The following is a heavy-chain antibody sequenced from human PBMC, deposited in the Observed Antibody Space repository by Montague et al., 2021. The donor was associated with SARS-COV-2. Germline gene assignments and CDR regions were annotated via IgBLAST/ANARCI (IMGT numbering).Heavy chain of an antibody. J-gene: IGHJ4*02. Sequence: VKPTQTLTLTCTFSGVSLSTPNVGVGWIRQPPGKALEGVAVIYSNDEKRYSPPLRNRLTITKDTAKNQVVLSLTYVDPVDTATYYCAHLIRYYDIFPAIPFDYWGQGSLVTVSS. V-gene: IGHV2-5*01. D-gene: IGHD3-9*01. CDR2: IYSNDEK. CDR3: AHLIRYYDIFPAIPFDY. CDR1: GVSLSTPNVG.